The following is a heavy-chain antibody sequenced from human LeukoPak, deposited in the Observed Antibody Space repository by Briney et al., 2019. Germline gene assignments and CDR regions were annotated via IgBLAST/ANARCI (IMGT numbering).Heavy chain of an antibody. Sequence: SETLSLTCTVSGGSISSGGYYWSWIRQRPGKGLEWIGYIYYSGSTYYNPSLKSRVTISVDTSKNQFSLKLSSVTAADTAVYYCARVVVPDAFDIWGQGTMVTVSS. CDR1: GGSISSGGYY. V-gene: IGHV4-31*03. CDR3: ARVVVPDAFDI. CDR2: IYYSGST. D-gene: IGHD3-22*01. J-gene: IGHJ3*02.